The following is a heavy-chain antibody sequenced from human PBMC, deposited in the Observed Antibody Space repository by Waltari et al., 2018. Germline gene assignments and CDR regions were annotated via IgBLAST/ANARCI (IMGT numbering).Heavy chain of an antibody. CDR1: RFTLGDFY. CDR2: SRDKANSYIT. D-gene: IGHD6-25*01. Sequence: EVQVVQSGGGVVQPGGSLGLSCEASRFTLGDFYMDWVRQAPGKGLEWVGRSRDKANSYITEYAASVEGRFSISRDDSRNSLYLQMNSLKTEDTAMYYCVRAASGLDIWGQGTMVTVSS. CDR3: VRAASGLDI. V-gene: IGHV3-72*01. J-gene: IGHJ3*02.